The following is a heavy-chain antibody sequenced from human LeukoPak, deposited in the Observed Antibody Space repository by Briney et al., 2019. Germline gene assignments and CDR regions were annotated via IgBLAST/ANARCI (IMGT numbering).Heavy chain of an antibody. D-gene: IGHD3-10*01. J-gene: IGHJ4*02. CDR1: GGSISSYS. V-gene: IGHV4-4*09. CDR2: IYTNENT. CDR3: ARQAYYSGSGSWTGFDY. Sequence: SETLSLTCTVSGGSISSYSWSWIRQPPGKGLEWIGYIYTNENTNYNPSVKSRVAMSVDTSKHQFSLRLSSVTAADTAVYYCARQAYYSGSGSWTGFDYWGQGTLVTVSS.